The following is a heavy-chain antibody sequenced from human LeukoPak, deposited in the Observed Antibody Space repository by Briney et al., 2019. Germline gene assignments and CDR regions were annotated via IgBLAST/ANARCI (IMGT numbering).Heavy chain of an antibody. V-gene: IGHV3-23*01. Sequence: GGSLRLSCAASGFTLSTYAMNWVRQAPGKGLEWVSGTSAGGGSTYYADSVKGRFTISRDNSKNTLYLQMNSLRAEDTAVYYCAKVAVADYYFDYWGQGTLVTVSS. CDR3: AKVAVADYYFDY. CDR1: GFTLSTYA. D-gene: IGHD6-19*01. J-gene: IGHJ4*02. CDR2: TSAGGGST.